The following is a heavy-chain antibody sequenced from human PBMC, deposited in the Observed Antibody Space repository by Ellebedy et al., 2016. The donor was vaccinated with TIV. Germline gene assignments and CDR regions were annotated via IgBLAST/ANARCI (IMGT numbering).Heavy chain of an antibody. V-gene: IGHV3-7*04. Sequence: GESLKISCAASGFTLSAYWMSWVRQAPGKGLEWVANIKGDGSERHYVDSVKGRFTISRDNAKNSLYLYMNSLRADDAAVYFCAGGDWIYKALDVWGRGTTVAVSS. CDR1: GFTLSAYW. J-gene: IGHJ6*02. D-gene: IGHD1-7*01. CDR3: AGGDWIYKALDV. CDR2: IKGDGSER.